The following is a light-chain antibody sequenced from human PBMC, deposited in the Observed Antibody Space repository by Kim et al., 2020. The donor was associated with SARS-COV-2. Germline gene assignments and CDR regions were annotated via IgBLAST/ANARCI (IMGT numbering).Light chain of an antibody. V-gene: IGKV3-11*01. CDR1: QNVDIR. CDR3: QQRAHWPRT. J-gene: IGKJ5*01. CDR2: DAS. Sequence: LVPVESATLSCRATQNVDIRLAWFKQKPGQPPSLLIYDASNRAPGVPARFSGSGSGTDFTLTISSLEAEDFAVYYCQQRAHWPRTFGQGTRLEIK.